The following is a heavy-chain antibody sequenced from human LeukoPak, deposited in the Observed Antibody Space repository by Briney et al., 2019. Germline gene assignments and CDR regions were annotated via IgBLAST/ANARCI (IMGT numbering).Heavy chain of an antibody. CDR2: VYYSGST. CDR3: ARHPRNYDYVWGSYRLYYFDF. Sequence: SETLSLTCTVSGGSISSGGYYWSWIRQHPGKGLEWIGYVYYSGSTYYNPSLKSRVTVSVDTSKNQFSLMLTSVTAADTAMYYCARHPRNYDYVWGSYRLYYFDFWGQGTLVTVSS. V-gene: IGHV4-31*03. J-gene: IGHJ4*02. CDR1: GGSISSGGYY. D-gene: IGHD3-16*02.